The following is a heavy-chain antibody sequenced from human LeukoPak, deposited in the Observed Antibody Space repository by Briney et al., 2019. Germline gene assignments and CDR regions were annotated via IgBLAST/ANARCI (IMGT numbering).Heavy chain of an antibody. CDR1: GYTFTSYA. CDR2: INAGNGNT. D-gene: IGHD3-22*01. Sequence: ASVKVSCKASGYTFTSYAMHWVRQAPGQRLEWMGWINAGNGNTKYSQKFQGRVTITGDTSASTAYMELSSLRSEGTAVYFCARDLRGSGYYHFDYWGQGTLVTVSS. J-gene: IGHJ4*02. V-gene: IGHV1-3*01. CDR3: ARDLRGSGYYHFDY.